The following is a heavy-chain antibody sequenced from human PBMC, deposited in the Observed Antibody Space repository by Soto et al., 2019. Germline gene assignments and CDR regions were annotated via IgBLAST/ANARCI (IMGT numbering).Heavy chain of an antibody. J-gene: IGHJ6*02. CDR3: ARVSIAARTGAYGMDA. CDR2: IYTSGST. D-gene: IGHD6-6*01. CDR1: GGSISSYY. V-gene: IGHV4-4*07. Sequence: SETLSLTCTVSGGSISSYYWSWIRQPAGKGLEWIGRIYTSGSTNYNPSLKSRVSMSVDTSKNQFSLKLSSVTAADTAVYYCARVSIAARTGAYGMDAWGQGTTATVSS.